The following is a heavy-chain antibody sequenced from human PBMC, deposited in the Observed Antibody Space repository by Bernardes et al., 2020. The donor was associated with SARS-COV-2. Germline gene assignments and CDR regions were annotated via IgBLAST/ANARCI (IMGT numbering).Heavy chain of an antibody. V-gene: IGHV3-21*01. D-gene: IGHD3-3*01. CDR3: ARDAEPYYDFWSASIGANWFDP. CDR2: ISSSSSYI. CDR1: GFTFSSYS. J-gene: IGHJ5*02. Sequence: SLRLSCAASGFTFSSYSMNWVRQAPGKGLEWVSSISSSSSYIYYADSVKGRFTISRDNAKNSLYLQMSSLRAEDTAVYYCARDAEPYYDFWSASIGANWFDPWGQGTLVTVSS.